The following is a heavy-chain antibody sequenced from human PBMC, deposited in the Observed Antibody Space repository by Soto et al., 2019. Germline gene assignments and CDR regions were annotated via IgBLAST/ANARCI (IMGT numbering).Heavy chain of an antibody. CDR2: INPSGGTA. CDR3: ARDNPYWSSYHRRYYKYYAPDV. Sequence: ASVKVSCKASGDTFTNYYMRWVRQVPGHGLEWMGKINPSGGTATYAQKFRGRVAVTRDTPTSTVYLSLTSLRSEDTAVYFCARDNPYWSSYHRRYYKYYAPDVWG. D-gene: IGHD2-2*01. V-gene: IGHV1-46*01. CDR1: GDTFTNYY. J-gene: IGHJ6*02.